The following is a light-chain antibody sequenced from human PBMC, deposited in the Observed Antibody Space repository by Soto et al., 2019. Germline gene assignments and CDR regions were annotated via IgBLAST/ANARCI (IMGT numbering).Light chain of an antibody. J-gene: IGKJ4*01. CDR2: GAS. V-gene: IGKV3D-15*01. CDR1: QNVNIN. CDR3: QQYKDWPPLT. Sequence: EIVMTQSPVTLSVSPGERVTLSCRASQNVNINLAWYQQRPGQAPRVLIYGASNRASGIPDRFSGSWSGTVYTLSISSREPDDFVLYYCQQYKDWPPLTFGGGTRVEIK.